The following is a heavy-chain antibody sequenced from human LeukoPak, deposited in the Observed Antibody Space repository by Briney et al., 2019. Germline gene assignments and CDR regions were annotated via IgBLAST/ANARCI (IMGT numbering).Heavy chain of an antibody. Sequence: SETLSFTCTVSGGSISSGGYYWSWIRQHPGKGLEWIGYIYYSGSTYYNPSLKSRVTISVDTSKNQFSLKLSSVTAADTAVYYCARVTAVAGRRYFDYWGQGTLVTVSS. V-gene: IGHV4-31*03. D-gene: IGHD6-19*01. J-gene: IGHJ4*02. CDR3: ARVTAVAGRRYFDY. CDR1: GGSISSGGYY. CDR2: IYYSGST.